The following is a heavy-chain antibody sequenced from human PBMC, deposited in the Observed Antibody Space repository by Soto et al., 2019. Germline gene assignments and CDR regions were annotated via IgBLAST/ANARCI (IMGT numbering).Heavy chain of an antibody. CDR3: ASAPSKPGEPIWDVFDF. Sequence: QVHLQESGPGLVKPSETLSLTCTVSGGSISSYYWNRIRQSAGKGLVWIGRISASGITNYNPSLKTRINMAIDTAKNPFSLTLSSVTAAYTAVYYCASAPSKPGEPIWDVFDFCGQETMDTVSS. J-gene: IGHJ3*01. CDR1: GGSISSYY. CDR2: ISASGIT. V-gene: IGHV4-4*07. D-gene: IGHD1-26*01.